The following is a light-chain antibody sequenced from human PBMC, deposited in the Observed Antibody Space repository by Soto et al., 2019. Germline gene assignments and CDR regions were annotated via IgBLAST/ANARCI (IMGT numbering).Light chain of an antibody. V-gene: IGKV1-9*01. CDR2: SAS. J-gene: IGKJ4*01. CDR3: QQLYSHPLT. CDR1: QGITSY. Sequence: IQLTQSPSSLSPSVGDRVTITCRASQGITSYLAWYQQRPGKAPGLLIYSASTLQSGVPSRFSGSGYGTDFSLTISNLQPEDFATYYCQQLYSHPLTFGGGTKVDIK.